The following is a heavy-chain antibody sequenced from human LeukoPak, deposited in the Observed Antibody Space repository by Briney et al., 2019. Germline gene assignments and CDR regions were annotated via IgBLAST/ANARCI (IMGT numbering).Heavy chain of an antibody. J-gene: IGHJ4*02. Sequence: SQTLSLTCTVSGGSMRSGGYYWSWIRQLPGKGLEWIGYISYSGSAYYNPSLTSRVTLSVDTSQNQFSLELSSVTAADTAVYYCARSPDVTMVRARYYFDYWGQGTLVTVSS. V-gene: IGHV4-31*03. D-gene: IGHD3-10*01. CDR3: ARSPDVTMVRARYYFDY. CDR2: ISYSGSA. CDR1: GGSMRSGGYY.